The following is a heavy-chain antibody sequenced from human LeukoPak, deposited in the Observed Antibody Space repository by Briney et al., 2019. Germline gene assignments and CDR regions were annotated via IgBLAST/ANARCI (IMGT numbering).Heavy chain of an antibody. V-gene: IGHV3-23*01. J-gene: IGHJ4*02. CDR2: ISVSGENT. Sequence: GGSLRLSCAASGFTFSSYAMTWVRQAPGKGLQWVSTISVSGENTYYADSVKGRFTISRDNSKNTVFLQMSSLRAEDTAVYYCARFYYYDSIGYYYHFDYWGQGILVTVSS. CDR3: ARFYYYDSIGYYYHFDY. CDR1: GFTFSSYA. D-gene: IGHD3-22*01.